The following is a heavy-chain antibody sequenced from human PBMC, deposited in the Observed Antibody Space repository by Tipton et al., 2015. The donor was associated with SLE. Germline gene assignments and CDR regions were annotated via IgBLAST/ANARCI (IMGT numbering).Heavy chain of an antibody. CDR2: ISGSGGST. J-gene: IGHJ4*02. D-gene: IGHD6-13*01. V-gene: IGHV3-23*01. Sequence: SLRLSCAASGFTFSRYAMSWVRQAPGKGLEWVSAISGSGGSTYYADSVKGRFTISRDNSKNTLYRQMNSLRAEDTSVYYCASQPSYSSSWYTDYWGQVTLVTVSS. CDR1: GFTFSRYA. CDR3: ASQPSYSSSWYTDY.